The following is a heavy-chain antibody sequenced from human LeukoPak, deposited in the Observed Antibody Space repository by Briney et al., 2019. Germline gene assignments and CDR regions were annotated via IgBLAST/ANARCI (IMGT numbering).Heavy chain of an antibody. CDR1: GFTFSSYW. J-gene: IGHJ6*03. D-gene: IGHD6-13*01. CDR3: ARTTESHSWRTRYYSYYMDV. CDR2: IYYSGST. Sequence: GSLRLSCAASGFTFSSYWMHWVRQAPGKGLEWIGFIYYSGSTNYKPSLKSRVTISVDTSKNQFSLKLNSVTAADTAVYYCARTTESHSWRTRYYSYYMDVWGKGATVTVSS. V-gene: IGHV4-59*01.